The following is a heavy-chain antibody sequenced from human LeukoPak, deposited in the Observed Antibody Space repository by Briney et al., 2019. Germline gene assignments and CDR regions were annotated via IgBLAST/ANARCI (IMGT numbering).Heavy chain of an antibody. CDR1: GFTFIDYD. Sequence: GGSLILSCAASGFTFIDYDMHWVRQVIGKGLEWVSAIGIRGDTHYSGSVKGRFTISRENAESSLYLQMNSLRAEDTAVYYCARGGIQVSGIDEFDYWGQGALVTVSS. CDR2: IGIRGDT. V-gene: IGHV3-13*01. J-gene: IGHJ4*02. CDR3: ARGGIQVSGIDEFDY. D-gene: IGHD6-19*01.